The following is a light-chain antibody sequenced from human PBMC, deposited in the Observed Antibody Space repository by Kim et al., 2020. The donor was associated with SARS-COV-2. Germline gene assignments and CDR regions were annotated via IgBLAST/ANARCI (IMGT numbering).Light chain of an antibody. J-gene: IGLJ1*01. CDR3: QAWDSSTYV. CDR1: KLGDKY. V-gene: IGLV3-1*01. CDR2: QDS. Sequence: VSPGQTASITCSGDKLGDKYACWYQQKPGQSPVLVIYQDSKRPSGIPERFSGSNSGNTATLIISGTQAMDEADYYCQAWDSSTYVFGTGTKVTVL.